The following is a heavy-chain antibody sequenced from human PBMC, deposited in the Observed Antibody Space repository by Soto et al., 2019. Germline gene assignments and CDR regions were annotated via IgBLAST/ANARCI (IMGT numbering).Heavy chain of an antibody. V-gene: IGHV1-18*01. CDR3: AGYISSGQLPFYFDQ. CDR1: GYTCNSYG. J-gene: IGHJ4*02. CDR2: ISAYNGNT. D-gene: IGHD3-9*01. Sequence: QVLLVQSGAEVKKPGVSVKVSCKASGYTCNSYGVSWVLQAPGQGLEWMGWISAYNGNTKYSQNHDGIVTMTIDTTTSSYYQEMRIRTSDDTANYYCAGYISSGQLPFYFDQWGQGTPVTVSS.